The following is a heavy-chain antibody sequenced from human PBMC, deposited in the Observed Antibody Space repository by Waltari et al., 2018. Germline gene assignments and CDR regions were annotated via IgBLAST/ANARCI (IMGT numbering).Heavy chain of an antibody. D-gene: IGHD1-26*01. J-gene: IGHJ5*02. V-gene: IGHV1-24*01. CDR1: GYTLTELS. CDR2: LEPEDGET. CDR3: ATVSGVGWANNWFDP. Sequence: QVQLVQSGAEVKKPGASVKVSCKVSGYTLTELSMHWVRQAPGKVSEWVVGLEPEDGETIYAQKCQGRVTMTEDTSTDTAYMELGSLRSEDTAVYYCATVSGVGWANNWFDPWGQGTLVTVSS.